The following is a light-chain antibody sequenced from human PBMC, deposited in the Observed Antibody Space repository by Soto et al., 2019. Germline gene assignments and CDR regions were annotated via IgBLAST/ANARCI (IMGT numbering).Light chain of an antibody. V-gene: IGLV2-23*01. CDR2: EGS. J-gene: IGLJ2*01. CDR1: SSDVGSYNL. Sequence: QSALTLPASVSGSPGQSITISCTGTSSDVGSYNLVSWYQQHPGKAPKLMIYEGSKRHSGVSNRFSGSKFGNTASLTISGLQAEDEVDYYCCSYAGSEVFGGGTKLTVL. CDR3: CSYAGSEV.